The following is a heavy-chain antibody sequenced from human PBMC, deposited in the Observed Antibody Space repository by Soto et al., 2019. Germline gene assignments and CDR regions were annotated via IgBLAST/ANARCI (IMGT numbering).Heavy chain of an antibody. CDR3: ARGLEVAVAGTGAFDI. CDR1: GFTFRSYG. V-gene: IGHV3-33*01. D-gene: IGHD6-19*01. Sequence: PGGSLRLSCAASGFTFRSYGMHWVRQAPGKGLEWVAVIWYDGSNKYYADSVKGRFTISRDNSKNTLYLQMNSLRAEDTAVYYCARGLEVAVAGTGAFDIWGQGTMVTVSS. J-gene: IGHJ3*02. CDR2: IWYDGSNK.